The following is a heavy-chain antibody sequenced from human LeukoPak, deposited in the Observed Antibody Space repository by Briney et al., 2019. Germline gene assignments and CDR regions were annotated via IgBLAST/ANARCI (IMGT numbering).Heavy chain of an antibody. Sequence: ASVKVSCKASGYTFTSYGISWVRQAPGQGLEWMGWISAYNGNTNYAQKLQGRVTMTTDTSTSTAYMELRSQRSDDTAVYYCATSYCGGDCYSVGFDYWGQGTLVTVSS. V-gene: IGHV1-18*01. CDR3: ATSYCGGDCYSVGFDY. CDR1: GYTFTSYG. J-gene: IGHJ4*02. D-gene: IGHD2-21*02. CDR2: ISAYNGNT.